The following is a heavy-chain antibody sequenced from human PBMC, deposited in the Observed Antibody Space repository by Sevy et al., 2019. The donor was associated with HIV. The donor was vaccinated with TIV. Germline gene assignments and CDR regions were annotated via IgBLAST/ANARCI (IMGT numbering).Heavy chain of an antibody. CDR1: GGSISKIGNY. J-gene: IGHJ4*02. D-gene: IGHD3-3*01. V-gene: IGHV4-39*01. Sequence: SETLSLTYSVSGGSISKIGNYWGWVRQPPGERLEWIGDIFHTGKTNYNPSLKSRVTISLDTSKNQFSLKLSSVTAADTAVYYCAKIYDYWGPGALVTVSS. CDR2: IFHTGKT. CDR3: AKIYDY.